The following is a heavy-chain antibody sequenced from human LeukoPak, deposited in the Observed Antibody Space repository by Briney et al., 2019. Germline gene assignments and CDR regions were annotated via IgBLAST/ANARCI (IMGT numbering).Heavy chain of an antibody. CDR1: GFTFSSYS. CDR3: ARAQWLVSGAFDI. CDR2: ISSSSSYI. V-gene: IGHV3-21*01. D-gene: IGHD6-19*01. Sequence: PGGSLRLSCAASGFTFSSYSMNWVRQAPGKGLEWVSSISSSSSYIYYADSVKGRFTISRDNAKNSLYLQMNSLRAEDTAVYYCARAQWLVSGAFDIWGQGTMVTVSS. J-gene: IGHJ3*02.